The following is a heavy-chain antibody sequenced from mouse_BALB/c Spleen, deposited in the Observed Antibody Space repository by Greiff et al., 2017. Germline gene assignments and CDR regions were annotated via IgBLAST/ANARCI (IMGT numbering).Heavy chain of an antibody. J-gene: IGHJ1*01. D-gene: IGHD2-14*01. V-gene: IGHV1S29*02. CDR2: IYPYNGGT. CDR1: GYTFTDYN. Sequence: EVKLQQSGPELVKPGASVKISCKASGYTFTDYNMHWVKQSHGKSLEWIGYIYPYNGGTGYNQKFKSKATLTVDNSSSTAYMELRSLTSEDSAVYYCARRYDDDWYFDVWGAGTTVTVSS. CDR3: ARRYDDDWYFDV.